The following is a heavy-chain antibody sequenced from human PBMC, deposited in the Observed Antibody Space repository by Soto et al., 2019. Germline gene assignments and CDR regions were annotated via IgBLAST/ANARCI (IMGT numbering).Heavy chain of an antibody. CDR2: ISPMFGAA. J-gene: IGHJ4*02. CDR3: AREVQVHTPAFVY. V-gene: IGHV1-69*19. Sequence: QVQLVQSGAEMKKPGSSVKVSCQSSGGTFNTYAMNWVRQARGQGPEWMGDISPMFGAANYAPKFQGRVTSTADESTGTSYMQLSSLTSEDTALYFCAREVQVHTPAFVYWGQGTLVTVSS. CDR1: GGTFNTYA. D-gene: IGHD3-10*01.